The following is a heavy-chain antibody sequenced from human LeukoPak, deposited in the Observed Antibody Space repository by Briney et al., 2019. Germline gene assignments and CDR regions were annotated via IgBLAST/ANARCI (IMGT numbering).Heavy chain of an antibody. V-gene: IGHV3-30*02. CDR2: IRYDGSNK. CDR1: GFTFSDYA. Sequence: PGGSLRLSCAASGFTFSDYAIHWVRQAPGKGLEWVAFIRYDGSNKYYADSVKGRFTISRDNSKNTLYLQMNSLRAEDTAVYYCAKVRGTVTTYDAFDIWGQGTMVTVSS. D-gene: IGHD4-17*01. CDR3: AKVRGTVTTYDAFDI. J-gene: IGHJ3*02.